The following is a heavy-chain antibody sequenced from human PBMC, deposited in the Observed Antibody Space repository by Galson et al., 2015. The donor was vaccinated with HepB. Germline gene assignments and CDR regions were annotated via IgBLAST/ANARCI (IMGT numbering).Heavy chain of an antibody. J-gene: IGHJ5*02. Sequence: SLRLSCAVSGFTFSTYAMIWVRQAPGKGLEWVSAINGNGDSTYYAASVRGRLTISRDNPRNTLYLQINSLRAENTALYYCAKAPQYCRSTSCYGDTWGQGTLVTVSS. CDR3: AKAPQYCRSTSCYGDT. D-gene: IGHD2-2*01. CDR2: INGNGDST. CDR1: GFTFSTYA. V-gene: IGHV3-23*01.